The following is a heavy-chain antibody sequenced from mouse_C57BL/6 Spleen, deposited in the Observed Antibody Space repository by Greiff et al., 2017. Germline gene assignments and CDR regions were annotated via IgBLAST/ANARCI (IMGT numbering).Heavy chain of an antibody. V-gene: IGHV14-2*01. CDR1: GFTFTDYY. J-gene: IGHJ3*01. D-gene: IGHD2-10*01. CDR3: ASSYYCNCGLGD. Sequence: EVQLQQSGAELVKPGASVKLSCTASGFTFTDYYMHWVKQRTGQGLEWIGRIDPEDGETKYAPKFQGKATLTADTSSSTAYLQLSSLTSEDTAVYYCASSYYCNCGLGDWGQGTLVTVAA. CDR2: IDPEDGET.